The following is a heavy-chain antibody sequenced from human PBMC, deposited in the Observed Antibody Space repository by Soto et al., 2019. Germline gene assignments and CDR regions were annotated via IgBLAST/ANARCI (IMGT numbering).Heavy chain of an antibody. CDR2: ISATGGGT. J-gene: IGHJ4*02. V-gene: IGHV3-23*01. Sequence: GGSLRLSCAASGFKFINYAMSWVRQAPGKGLEWVSLISATGGGTYYADSVKGRFTISRDNSHNTLYLQVHSLTAEDTAVYYCAKDRRAGGNSAFYFDFWGQGAQVTVSS. CDR3: AKDRRAGGNSAFYFDF. CDR1: GFKFINYA. D-gene: IGHD3-16*01.